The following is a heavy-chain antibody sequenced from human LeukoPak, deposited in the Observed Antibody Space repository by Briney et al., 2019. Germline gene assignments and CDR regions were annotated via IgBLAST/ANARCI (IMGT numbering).Heavy chain of an antibody. CDR1: GFTFSSYS. D-gene: IGHD3-3*01. CDR2: ISGSSSYI. CDR3: ARDLHYDFWSGYYTGYYYYGMDV. J-gene: IGHJ6*02. Sequence: GGSLRLSCAASGFTFSSYSMNWVRQAPGKGLEWVSSISGSSSYIYYADSVKGRFTISRDNAKNSLYLQMNSLRAEDTAVYYCARDLHYDFWSGYYTGYYYYGMDVWGQGTTVTVSS. V-gene: IGHV3-21*01.